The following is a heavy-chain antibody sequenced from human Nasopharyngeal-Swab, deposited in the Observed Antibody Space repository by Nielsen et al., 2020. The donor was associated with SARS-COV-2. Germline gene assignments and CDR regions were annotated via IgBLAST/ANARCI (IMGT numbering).Heavy chain of an antibody. Sequence: SETLSLTCAVYGGCFSGYYWSWIRQPTGKGLEWIGEINHSGSTNYNPSLKSRVTISVDTSKNQFSMKLSSVTAADTAVYYCARGVRLTRITMVRGPIESVYGRDVWGQGTTVTVSS. V-gene: IGHV4-34*01. CDR1: GGCFSGYY. CDR2: INHSGST. D-gene: IGHD3-10*01. CDR3: ARGVRLTRITMVRGPIESVYGRDV. J-gene: IGHJ6*02.